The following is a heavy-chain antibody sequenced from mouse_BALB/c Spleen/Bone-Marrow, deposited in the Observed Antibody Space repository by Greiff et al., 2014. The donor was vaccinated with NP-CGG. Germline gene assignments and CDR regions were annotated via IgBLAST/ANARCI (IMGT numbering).Heavy chain of an antibody. D-gene: IGHD3-3*01. CDR1: GFTFSSFG. J-gene: IGHJ4*01. CDR3: TRSGTLGSMDY. V-gene: IGHV5-17*02. CDR2: ISSGSSTI. Sequence: VQLKESGGGLVQPGGSRKLSCAASGFTFSSFGMHWVRQAPEKGVEWVAYISSGSSTIYYADTMKGRFTISRDNPKNTLFLQMASLRSEDTAMYYCTRSGTLGSMDYWGQGTSVTVSS.